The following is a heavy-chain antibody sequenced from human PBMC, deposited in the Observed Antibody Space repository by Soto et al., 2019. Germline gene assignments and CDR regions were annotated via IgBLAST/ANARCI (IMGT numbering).Heavy chain of an antibody. V-gene: IGHV4-59*01. CDR2: IYYRGST. D-gene: IGHD6-25*01. Sequence: SETLSLTCTVSGGSISSCYWSWIRQPPGKGLEWIGYIYYRGSTNYNPSLKSRVTISVDTSKNQFSLKLSSVTAADTAVYYCARPHGGSSGWDNWFEPWGQGTLVTVS. CDR1: GGSISSCY. J-gene: IGHJ5*02. CDR3: ARPHGGSSGWDNWFEP.